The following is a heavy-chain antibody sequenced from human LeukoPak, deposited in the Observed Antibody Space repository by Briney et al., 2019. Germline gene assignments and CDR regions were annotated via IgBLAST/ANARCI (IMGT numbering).Heavy chain of an antibody. CDR1: GYTFTGYY. V-gene: IGHV1-2*02. CDR3: ARDDILTEYYFDY. D-gene: IGHD3-9*01. Sequence: GASVKVSCKASGYTFTGYYMHWVRQAPGQGLEWMGWINPNSGGTNYAQKFQGRVTMTRDTSISTAYMELSRLRSDDTAVYYCARDDILTEYYFDYWGQGTLVTVSS. J-gene: IGHJ4*02. CDR2: INPNSGGT.